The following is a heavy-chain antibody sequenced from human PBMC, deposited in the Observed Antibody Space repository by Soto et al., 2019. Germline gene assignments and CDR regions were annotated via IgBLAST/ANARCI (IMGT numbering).Heavy chain of an antibody. Sequence: QVQLVQSGAEVKKPGSSVKVSCKASGGTFSSYAISWVRQAPGQGLEWMGGIIPIFGTANYAQKFQGRVTITADESTSTAYMELSSLRSEDTAVYYCARSVDYYDSSGTKGPYFDYWGQGPLVTVSS. CDR3: ARSVDYYDSSGTKGPYFDY. CDR1: GGTFSSYA. J-gene: IGHJ4*02. CDR2: IIPIFGTA. D-gene: IGHD3-22*01. V-gene: IGHV1-69*01.